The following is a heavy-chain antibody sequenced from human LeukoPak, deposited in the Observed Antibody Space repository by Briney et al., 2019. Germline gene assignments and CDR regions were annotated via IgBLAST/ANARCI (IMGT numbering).Heavy chain of an antibody. J-gene: IGHJ4*02. CDR2: IYYSGST. V-gene: IGHV4-59*01. D-gene: IGHD3-3*01. CDR1: GGSISSYY. CDR3: ARAKIDFWSLFDY. Sequence: SETLSLTCTVSGGSISSYYWSWIRQPPGKGLGGIGYIYYSGSTNYNPSLKSRVTISVDTSKNQFSLKLSSVTAADTAVYYCARAKIDFWSLFDYWGQGTLVTVSS.